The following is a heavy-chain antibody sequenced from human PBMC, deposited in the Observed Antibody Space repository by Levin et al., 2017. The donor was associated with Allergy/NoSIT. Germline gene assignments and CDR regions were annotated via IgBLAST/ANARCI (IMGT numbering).Heavy chain of an antibody. CDR3: AREFWSRYQVPGNYYYYGMDV. J-gene: IGHJ6*02. CDR1: GYTFTSYG. V-gene: IGHV1-18*01. CDR2: ISAYNGNT. Sequence: ASVKVSCKASGYTFTSYGISWVRQAPGQGLEWMGWISAYNGNTNYAQKLQGRVTMTTDTSTSTAYMELRSLRSDDTAVYYCAREFWSRYQVPGNYYYYGMDVWGQGTTVTVSS. D-gene: IGHD3-3*01.